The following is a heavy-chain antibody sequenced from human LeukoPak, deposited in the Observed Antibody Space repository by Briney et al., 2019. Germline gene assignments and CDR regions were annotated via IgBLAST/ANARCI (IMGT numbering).Heavy chain of an antibody. D-gene: IGHD1-26*01. V-gene: IGHV1-2*04. CDR1: GYSFTRNY. CDR3: VREVGAATHDAFDI. Sequence: SGKVSCKAFGYSFTRNYIHCVRQAPGHGLEWRGWINPKSGVTKYDQMFQGWVTMTRDTSISAAYMELSRLGSGDPAVHYCVREVGAATHDAFDIWRGPTNVTVSS. J-gene: IGHJ3*02. CDR2: INPKSGVT.